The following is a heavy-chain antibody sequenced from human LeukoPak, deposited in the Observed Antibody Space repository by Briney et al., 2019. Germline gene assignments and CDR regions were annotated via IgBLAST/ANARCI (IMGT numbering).Heavy chain of an antibody. Sequence: PRGSLRLSCVASGFTFNTYVISWVRQAPGKGLEWVSSISAPGSTSHYADSVRGRFTISRDNSKNTLYLQMNSLRAEDTAVYYCAKAGQEWYFYYMDVWGKGTTVAGPS. J-gene: IGHJ6*03. CDR2: ISAPGSTS. V-gene: IGHV3-23*01. D-gene: IGHD3-3*01. CDR1: GFTFNTYV. CDR3: AKAGQEWYFYYMDV.